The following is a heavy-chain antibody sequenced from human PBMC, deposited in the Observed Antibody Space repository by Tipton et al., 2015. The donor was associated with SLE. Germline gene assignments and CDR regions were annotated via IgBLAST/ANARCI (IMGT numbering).Heavy chain of an antibody. CDR2: IWYDGSNK. CDR3: AAQLVLYYYGMDV. V-gene: IGHV3-33*01. Sequence: SLRLSCAASGFTFSSYGMHWVRQAPGKGLERVAVIWYDGSNKYYADSVKGRFTISRDNSKNTLYLQMNSLRAEDTAVYYCAAQLVLYYYGMDVWGQGTTVTVSS. J-gene: IGHJ6*02. D-gene: IGHD6-13*01. CDR1: GFTFSSYG.